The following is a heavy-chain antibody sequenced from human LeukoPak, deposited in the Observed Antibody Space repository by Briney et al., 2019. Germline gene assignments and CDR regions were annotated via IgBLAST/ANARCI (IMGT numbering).Heavy chain of an antibody. CDR2: IYHSGST. D-gene: IGHD4-17*01. CDR3: ARANYGDYGWFDP. V-gene: IGHV4-38-2*02. J-gene: IGHJ5*02. Sequence: SETLSLTCTVSGYSISSGYYWGWTRQPPGKGLEWIGSIYHSGSTYYNPSLKSRVAISVDTSKNQFSLKLSSVTAADTAVYYCARANYGDYGWFDPWGQGTLVTVSS. CDR1: GYSISSGYY.